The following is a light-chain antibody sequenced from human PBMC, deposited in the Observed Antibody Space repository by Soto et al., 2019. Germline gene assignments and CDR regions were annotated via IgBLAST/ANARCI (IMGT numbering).Light chain of an antibody. CDR1: QSVGRN. CDR2: GAS. CDR3: QQYNHWPPLT. V-gene: IGKV3-15*01. Sequence: EIVMTQSPATLSVSPGERATLSCRARQSVGRNLAWYQQKPGQAPRLLIYGASTRATGIPARFSGSGSGTEFTLTISSLQSEDFAIYSCQQYNHWPPLTFGGGTKVEIE. J-gene: IGKJ4*01.